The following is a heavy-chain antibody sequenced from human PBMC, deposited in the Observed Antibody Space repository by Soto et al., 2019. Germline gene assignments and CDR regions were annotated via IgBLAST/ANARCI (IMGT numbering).Heavy chain of an antibody. CDR1: GFTFSSYA. CDR2: ISRDGSGT. CDR3: ARDFPYYFDF. J-gene: IGHJ4*02. Sequence: GGSLRLSCAASGFTFSSYAMHWVRQAPDKGLEWVAVISRDGSGTNYRDSVKGRFTISRDNSKNTLYLQMNSLRTEDTAVYYCARDFPYYFDFWGQGTLVTVSS. V-gene: IGHV3-30-3*01.